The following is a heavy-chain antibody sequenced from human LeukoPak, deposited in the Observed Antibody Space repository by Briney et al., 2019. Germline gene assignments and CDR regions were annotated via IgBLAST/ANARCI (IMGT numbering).Heavy chain of an antibody. CDR3: ARVPIVVVPAASNYYYYYGMDV. V-gene: IGHV4-34*01. CDR2: INHSGST. D-gene: IGHD2-2*01. J-gene: IGHJ6*02. Sequence: SETLSLTCAVYGGSFSGYYWSWIRQPPGKGLEWIGEINHSGSTNYNPPLKSRVTISVDTSKNQFSLKLSSVTAADTAVYYCARVPIVVVPAASNYYYYYGMDVWGQGTTVTVSS. CDR1: GGSFSGYY.